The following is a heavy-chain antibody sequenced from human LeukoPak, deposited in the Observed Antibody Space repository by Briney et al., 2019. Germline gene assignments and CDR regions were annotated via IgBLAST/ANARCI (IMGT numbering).Heavy chain of an antibody. V-gene: IGHV3-7*01. CDR1: GFTFSSYE. CDR2: IKQDGSDK. Sequence: PGGSLRLSCAASGFTFSSYEMNWVRQAPGKGLEWVANIKQDGSDKYYVDSVKGRFTISRDNAKNSLYLQMNSLSAEDTAVYYCATMVRECRDWGQGTLVAVSS. CDR3: ATMVRECRD. D-gene: IGHD3-10*01. J-gene: IGHJ4*02.